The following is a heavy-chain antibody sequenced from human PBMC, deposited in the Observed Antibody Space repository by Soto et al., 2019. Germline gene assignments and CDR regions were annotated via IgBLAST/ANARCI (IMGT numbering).Heavy chain of an antibody. CDR2: INHSGST. V-gene: IGHV4-34*01. D-gene: IGHD4-17*01. CDR3: ARGRPYGDYPPDWFDP. CDR1: GGSFSGYY. J-gene: IGHJ5*02. Sequence: SETLSLTCAVYGGSFSGYYWSWIRQPPGKGLEWIGEINHSGSTNYNPSLKSRVTISVDTSKNQFSLKLSSVTAADTAVYYCARGRPYGDYPPDWFDPWGQGTLVTVSS.